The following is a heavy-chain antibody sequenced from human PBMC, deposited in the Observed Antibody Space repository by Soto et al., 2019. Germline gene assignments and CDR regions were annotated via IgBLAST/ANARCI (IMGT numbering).Heavy chain of an antibody. CDR1: GFTFTTSW. Sequence: EVQLVESGGGLVQPGGSLRLSCAASGFTFTTSWMHWVRQVPGKGLVWVSRIKTDGSGTIYADSVKGRFTISRDNAKNTLYLQMNSLRVEDTAVYYCGRDQSVAGPTALDYWGPGARVTVSS. V-gene: IGHV3-74*01. CDR2: IKTDGSGT. CDR3: GRDQSVAGPTALDY. D-gene: IGHD6-19*01. J-gene: IGHJ4*02.